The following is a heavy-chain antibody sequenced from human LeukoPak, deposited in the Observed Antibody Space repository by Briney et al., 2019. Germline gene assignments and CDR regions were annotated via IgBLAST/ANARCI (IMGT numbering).Heavy chain of an antibody. CDR3: AKFTIFGVVTFYYFDY. J-gene: IGHJ4*02. CDR1: GFTFSGYA. V-gene: IGHV3-23*01. Sequence: GGSLRLSCAASGFTFSGYAMSWVRQAPGKGLEWVSALSGSGGSTYYADSVKGRFTISRDNSKNTLYLQMNSLRAEDTAVYYCAKFTIFGVVTFYYFDYWGQGTLVTVSS. CDR2: LSGSGGST. D-gene: IGHD3-3*01.